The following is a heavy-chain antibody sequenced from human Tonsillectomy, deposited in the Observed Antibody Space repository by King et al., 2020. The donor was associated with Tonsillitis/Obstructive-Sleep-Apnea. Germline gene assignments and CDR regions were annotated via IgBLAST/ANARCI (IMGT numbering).Heavy chain of an antibody. CDR2: ISSSSSTI. J-gene: IGHJ4*02. D-gene: IGHD2-15*01. Sequence: VQLVESGGGLVQPGGSLRLSCAASGFTFSSYSMNWVRQAPGKGLEWVSYISSSSSTIYYADSVKGRFTISRDNAKNSLYLQMNSLRDEDTAVYYCARDMRGYCSGALDYWGQGTLVTVSS. CDR3: ARDMRGYCSGALDY. CDR1: GFTFSSYS. V-gene: IGHV3-48*02.